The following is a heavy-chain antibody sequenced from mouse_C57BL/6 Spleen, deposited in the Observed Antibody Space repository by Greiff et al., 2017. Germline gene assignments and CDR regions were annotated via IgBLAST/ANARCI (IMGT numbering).Heavy chain of an antibody. V-gene: IGHV1-52*01. CDR1: GYTFTSYW. J-gene: IGHJ3*01. D-gene: IGHD2-3*01. Sequence: VQLQQPGAELVRPGSSVKLSCKASGYTFTSYWMHWVKQRPIQGLEWIGNIDPSDSETHYNQKFKDKATLTVDKSSSTAYMQLSSLTSEDSAVYYCARGEYGGYPFAYWGQGTLVTVSA. CDR2: IDPSDSET. CDR3: ARGEYGGYPFAY.